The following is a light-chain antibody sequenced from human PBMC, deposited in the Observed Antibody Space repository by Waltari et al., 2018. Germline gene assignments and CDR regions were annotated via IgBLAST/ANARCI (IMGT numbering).Light chain of an antibody. V-gene: IGKV3-15*01. Sequence: VMTQSPLSLPVTLGQPATLSCRASQSINTNLAWYQQKPGQPPRLLILVASTRATGIPDRFSGSGSGTEFTLTISSLQSEDFAAYFCQHYNNWPLTFGGGTKVEIK. CDR1: QSINTN. J-gene: IGKJ4*01. CDR2: VAS. CDR3: QHYNNWPLT.